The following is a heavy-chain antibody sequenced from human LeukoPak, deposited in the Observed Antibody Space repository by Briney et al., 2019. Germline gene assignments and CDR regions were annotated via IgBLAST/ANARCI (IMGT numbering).Heavy chain of an antibody. Sequence: PSQTLSLTRTVSGGSISSGGYYWSWIRQHPGKGLEWIGYIYYSGSTYYNPSLKSRVTMSIDTSKNQLSLNLTSVTAADTAVYYCARQYYYGSGSFGYWGQGTLVTVSS. V-gene: IGHV4-31*03. CDR2: IYYSGST. CDR1: GGSISSGGYY. J-gene: IGHJ4*02. CDR3: ARQYYYGSGSFGY. D-gene: IGHD3-10*01.